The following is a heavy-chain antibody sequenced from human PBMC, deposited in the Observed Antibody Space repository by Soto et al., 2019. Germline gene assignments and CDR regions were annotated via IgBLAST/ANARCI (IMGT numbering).Heavy chain of an antibody. Sequence: ASVKVSCKASGYTFTSYDINWVRQATGQGLEWMGWMNPNSGNTGYAQKFQGRVTMTRNTSISTAYMELSSLRSEDTAVYYCARLVAASYYYYYYMDVWGKGTTVTVSS. CDR1: GYTFTSYD. CDR3: ARLVAASYYYYYYMDV. CDR2: MNPNSGNT. V-gene: IGHV1-8*01. J-gene: IGHJ6*03. D-gene: IGHD2-15*01.